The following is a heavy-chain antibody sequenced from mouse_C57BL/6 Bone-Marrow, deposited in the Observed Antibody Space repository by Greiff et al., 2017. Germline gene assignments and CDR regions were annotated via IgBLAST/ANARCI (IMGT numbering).Heavy chain of an antibody. CDR1: GYTFTSYW. Sequence: VQLQQPGAELVRPGSSVKLSCKASGYTFTSYWMHWVKQRPIQGLEWIGNIDPSDSATHYNQKFKDKATLTVDKSSSTAYMQLSSLTSEDSGVYYWARCYVAWFAYGGQGTLVTVSA. V-gene: IGHV1-52*01. D-gene: IGHD2-12*01. J-gene: IGHJ3*01. CDR3: ARCYVAWFAY. CDR2: IDPSDSAT.